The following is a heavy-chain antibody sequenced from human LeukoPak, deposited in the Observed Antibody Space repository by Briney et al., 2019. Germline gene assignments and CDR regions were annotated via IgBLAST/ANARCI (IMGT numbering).Heavy chain of an antibody. CDR1: GYTLTELS. V-gene: IGHV1-24*01. D-gene: IGHD3-22*01. CDR2: FDPEDGET. J-gene: IGHJ4*02. CDR3: ARGTYYYDSSGYGY. Sequence: ASVKVSCKVSGYTLTELSMHWVRQAPGKGLEWMGGFDPEDGETIYAQKFQGRVTITADKSTSTAYMELSSLRSEDTAVYYCARGTYYYDSSGYGYWGQGTLVTVSS.